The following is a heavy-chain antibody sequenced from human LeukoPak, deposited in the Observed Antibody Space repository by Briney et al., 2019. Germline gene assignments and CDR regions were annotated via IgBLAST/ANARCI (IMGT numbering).Heavy chain of an antibody. V-gene: IGHV4-39*01. J-gene: IGHJ4*02. D-gene: IGHD4-17*01. Sequence: SETLSLTCTVSGGSISSSSYYWGWIRQPPGKGLEWIGSIYYSGSTYHNPSLKSRVTISVDTSKNQFSLKLSSVTAADTAVYYCASRPNGDPIDYWGQGTLVTVSS. CDR1: GGSISSSSYY. CDR3: ASRPNGDPIDY. CDR2: IYYSGST.